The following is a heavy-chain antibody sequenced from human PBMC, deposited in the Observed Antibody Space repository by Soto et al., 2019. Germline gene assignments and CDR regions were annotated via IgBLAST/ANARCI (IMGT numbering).Heavy chain of an antibody. J-gene: IGHJ6*03. CDR3: ARGSIAVPKIYYYYYMDF. D-gene: IGHD6-6*01. CDR1: GYTFSTYA. Sequence: QVQLVQSGAEVKKPGASVKVSCKASGYTFSTYAMHWVRQAPGQRLKWMGWINAGNGNTKYSQKFQGRVTITRDTSASTAYMELSSLRSEDTAMYYCARGSIAVPKIYYYYYMDFWGKGTTVTVSS. CDR2: INAGNGNT. V-gene: IGHV1-3*01.